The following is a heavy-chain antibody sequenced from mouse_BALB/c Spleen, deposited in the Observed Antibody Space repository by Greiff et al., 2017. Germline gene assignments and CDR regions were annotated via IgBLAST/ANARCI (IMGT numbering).Heavy chain of an antibody. J-gene: IGHJ4*01. D-gene: IGHD2-14*01. V-gene: IGHV5-12-2*01. CDR2: ISNGGGST. Sequence: EVKLVESGGGLVQPGGSLKLSCAASGFTFSSYTMSWVRQTPEKRLEWAAYISNGGGSTYYPDTVKGRFTISRDNAKNTLYLQMSSLKSEDTAMYYCARHSCDRYAHYYAMDYWGQGTSVTVSS. CDR1: GFTFSSYT. CDR3: ARHSCDRYAHYYAMDY.